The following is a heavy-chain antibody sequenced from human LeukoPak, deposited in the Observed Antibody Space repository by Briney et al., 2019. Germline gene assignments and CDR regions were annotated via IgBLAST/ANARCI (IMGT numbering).Heavy chain of an antibody. V-gene: IGHV3-49*03. CDR3: TREMPYGGYYFDY. J-gene: IGHJ4*02. CDR1: GFTFGDYA. D-gene: IGHD4-17*01. Sequence: GGSLRLSCTASGFTFGDYAMSWFRQAPGKGLEWVGFIRSKAYGGTTEYAASVKGRFTISRDDSKSIAYLQMNSLKTEDTAVYYCTREMPYGGYYFDYWGQGTLVTVSS. CDR2: IRSKAYGGTT.